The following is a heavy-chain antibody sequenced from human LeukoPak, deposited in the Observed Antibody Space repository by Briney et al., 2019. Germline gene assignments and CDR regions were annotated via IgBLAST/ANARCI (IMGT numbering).Heavy chain of an antibody. CDR2: INPSGGTT. Sequence: ASVKVSCKASGYTLTSYYIHWVRQAPGQGLEWMGIINPSGGTTSYAQKFQGRVAMTRDTSTSTVYMELSSLRSEDTALYYCARRLGYCSSTSCYGIDYWGQGTLVTVSS. D-gene: IGHD2-2*01. CDR1: GYTLTSYY. CDR3: ARRLGYCSSTSCYGIDY. J-gene: IGHJ4*02. V-gene: IGHV1-46*01.